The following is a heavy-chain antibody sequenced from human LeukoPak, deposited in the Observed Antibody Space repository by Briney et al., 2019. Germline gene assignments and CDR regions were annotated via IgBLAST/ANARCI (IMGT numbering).Heavy chain of an antibody. CDR3: ARDKGYNWNYPYFDY. D-gene: IGHD1-7*01. Sequence: ASVKVSCKASGGTFSSYAISWVRQAPGQGLEWMGGIIPIFGTANYAQKFQGRVTITADESTSTAYMGLSSLRSEDTAVYYCARDKGYNWNYPYFDYWGQGTLVTVSS. CDR2: IIPIFGTA. J-gene: IGHJ4*02. V-gene: IGHV1-69*13. CDR1: GGTFSSYA.